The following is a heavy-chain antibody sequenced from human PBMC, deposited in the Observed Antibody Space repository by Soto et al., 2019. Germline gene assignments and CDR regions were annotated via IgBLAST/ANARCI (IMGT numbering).Heavy chain of an antibody. CDR1: GGTFSSYA. CDR3: ARDQGMDDSSGYFDY. J-gene: IGHJ4*02. Sequence: ASVKVSCKASGGTFSSYAISWVRQAPGQGLEWMGGIIPIFGTANYAQKFQGRVTITADESTSTAYMELSSLRSEDTAVDYCARDQGMDDSSGYFDYGGQGTRVTVSA. V-gene: IGHV1-69*13. D-gene: IGHD3-22*01. CDR2: IIPIFGTA.